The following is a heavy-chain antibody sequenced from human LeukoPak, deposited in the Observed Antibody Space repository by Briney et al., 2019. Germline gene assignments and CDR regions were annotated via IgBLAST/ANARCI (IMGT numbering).Heavy chain of an antibody. V-gene: IGHV3-21*01. CDR1: GFTFSSYT. CDR3: ARDRWRGYYDSSGYYFVLILDY. D-gene: IGHD3-22*01. Sequence: GGSLRLSCAVSGFTFSSYTMNWVRQAPGKGLEWVSSISTSSSYTYYADSVKGRFTISRDNAKNSLYLQMNSLRAEDTAVYFCARDRWRGYYDSSGYYFVLILDYWGQGTLVTVSS. J-gene: IGHJ4*02. CDR2: ISTSSSYT.